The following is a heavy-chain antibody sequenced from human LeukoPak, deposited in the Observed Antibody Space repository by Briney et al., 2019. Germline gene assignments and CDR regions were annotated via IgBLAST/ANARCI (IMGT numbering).Heavy chain of an antibody. CDR3: ARDRTRYYYYSYMDV. CDR2: INPNSGDT. D-gene: IGHD1-14*01. J-gene: IGHJ6*03. V-gene: IGHV1-2*02. CDR1: EYTFTGYY. Sequence: GASVKVSCKTSEYTFTGYYMHWGRQAPGQGLEWMGWINPNSGDTNYAQKFQGRVTMTRDTSISTAYMELSRLRSDDTAVYYCARDRTRYYYYSYMDVWGKGTAVTISS.